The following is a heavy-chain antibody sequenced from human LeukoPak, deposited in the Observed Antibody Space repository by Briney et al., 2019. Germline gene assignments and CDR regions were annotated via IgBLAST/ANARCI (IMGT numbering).Heavy chain of an antibody. J-gene: IGHJ4*02. D-gene: IGHD1-26*01. CDR2: IYYTGST. V-gene: IGHV4-59*01. CDR3: AGTRDSGGSDY. Sequence: SETLSLTCTVSGGSISSYFWSWIRQPPGKGLEWIGYIYYTGSTNYNPALKSRVTISVDSSKNQFSLRLSSVTAADTAVYYCAGTRDSGGSDYWGQGTLVTVSS. CDR1: GGSISSYF.